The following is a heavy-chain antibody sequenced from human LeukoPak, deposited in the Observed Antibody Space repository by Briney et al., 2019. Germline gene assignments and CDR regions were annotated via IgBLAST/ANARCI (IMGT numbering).Heavy chain of an antibody. V-gene: IGHV5-51*01. D-gene: IGHD1-1*01. CDR1: GYSFTSYW. CDR3: ARWEQLEHLGY. J-gene: IGHJ4*02. Sequence: GESLKISCQGSGYSFTSYWIGWVCQMPGKGLGWMGIIYPGDSDTRYSPSFQGQVTISADKSISTAYLQWSSLKASDTAMYYCARWEQLEHLGYWGQGTLVTVSS. CDR2: IYPGDSDT.